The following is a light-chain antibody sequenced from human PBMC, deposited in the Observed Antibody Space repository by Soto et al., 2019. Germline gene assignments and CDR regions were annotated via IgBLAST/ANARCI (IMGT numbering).Light chain of an antibody. CDR3: SSYTTSTTVL. Sequence: QSALTQPASVSGSPGQSITISCTGTSSDVGAYNYVSWYQQHPGKAPKLMIYDVSNRPSGVSNRFSGSKSGNTASLTISGLQAEDEADYHCSSYTTSTTVLFGRGTKLTVL. CDR2: DVS. J-gene: IGLJ2*01. V-gene: IGLV2-14*03. CDR1: SSDVGAYNY.